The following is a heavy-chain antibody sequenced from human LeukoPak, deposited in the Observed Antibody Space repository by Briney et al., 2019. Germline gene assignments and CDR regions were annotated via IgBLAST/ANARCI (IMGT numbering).Heavy chain of an antibody. Sequence: GGSLRLSCSASGFTFSSYAMHWVRQAPGKGLEYVSAISSNGGSTYYADSVKGRFTNSRDNSKNTLYLQMSSLRAEDTAVYYCVKGMEDYDILTGVLDVWGQGTTVTVSS. J-gene: IGHJ6*02. V-gene: IGHV3-64D*06. CDR2: ISSNGGST. CDR1: GFTFSSYA. D-gene: IGHD3-9*01. CDR3: VKGMEDYDILTGVLDV.